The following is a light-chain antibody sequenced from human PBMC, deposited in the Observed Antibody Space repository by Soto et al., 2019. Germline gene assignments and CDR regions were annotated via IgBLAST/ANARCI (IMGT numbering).Light chain of an antibody. V-gene: IGKV3-20*01. CDR3: QQFDSSAIT. CDR1: QSVRNNY. CDR2: GAS. Sequence: EIVLTQSPGTLSLSPGERATLSCRASQSVRNNYLAWYQHKGGQAPRLLIYGASTRATGIPDRFSGSGSGTDFTLTISRLEPEDFAVYYCQQFDSSAITLGQWTRLEIK. J-gene: IGKJ5*01.